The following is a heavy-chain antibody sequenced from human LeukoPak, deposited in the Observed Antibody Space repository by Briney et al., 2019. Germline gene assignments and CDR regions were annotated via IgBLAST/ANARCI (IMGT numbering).Heavy chain of an antibody. J-gene: IGHJ4*02. CDR1: GFTFSSYA. CDR3: AKSAYYYDSSGYGY. D-gene: IGHD3-22*01. V-gene: IGHV3-23*01. Sequence: GGSLSLSCAASGFTFSSYAMSWVRQAPGKGLEWVSAISGSGGSTYYADSVKGRFTISRDNSKNTLYLQMNSLRAEDTAVYYCAKSAYYYDSSGYGYWGQGTLVTVSS. CDR2: ISGSGGST.